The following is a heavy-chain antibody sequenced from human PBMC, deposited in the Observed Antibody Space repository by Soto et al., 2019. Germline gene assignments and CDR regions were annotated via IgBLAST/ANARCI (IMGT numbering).Heavy chain of an antibody. J-gene: IGHJ6*03. D-gene: IGHD4-17*01. Sequence: ASVKVSCKASGYTFTSYGISWVRQAPGQGLEWMGWISAYNGNTNYAQKLQGRVTMTTDTSTSTAYMELRSLRSDDTAVYYCARWYGDYYNYYYMDVWGKGTTVTVSS. CDR3: ARWYGDYYNYYYMDV. V-gene: IGHV1-18*01. CDR1: GYTFTSYG. CDR2: ISAYNGNT.